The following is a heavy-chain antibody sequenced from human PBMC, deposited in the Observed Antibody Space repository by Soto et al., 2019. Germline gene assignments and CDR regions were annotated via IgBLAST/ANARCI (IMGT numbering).Heavy chain of an antibody. CDR1: GFTFSSYA. Sequence: QVQLVESGGGVVQPGRSLRLSCAASGFTFSSYAMHWVRQAPGKGLEWVAVISYDGSNKYYADSVKGRFTISRDNSKNTLYLQMNSLRAEDTAVYYCARDPGREQWLDLYFDYWGQGTLVTVSS. J-gene: IGHJ4*02. V-gene: IGHV3-30-3*01. CDR3: ARDPGREQWLDLYFDY. D-gene: IGHD6-19*01. CDR2: ISYDGSNK.